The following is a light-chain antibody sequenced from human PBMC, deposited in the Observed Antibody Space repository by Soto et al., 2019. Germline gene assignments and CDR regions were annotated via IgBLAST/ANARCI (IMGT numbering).Light chain of an antibody. CDR3: QHWTDYSWT. Sequence: DIHMTQSPSTLSASVGDRVTITCRASQSLPMWLAWYQQKPGKAPNLLIYKTSSLESGVPSRFSGSGSGTEFTRTISRLQPDAFATYYCQHWTDYSWTFGQGTKVEVK. J-gene: IGKJ1*01. CDR1: QSLPMW. V-gene: IGKV1-5*03. CDR2: KTS.